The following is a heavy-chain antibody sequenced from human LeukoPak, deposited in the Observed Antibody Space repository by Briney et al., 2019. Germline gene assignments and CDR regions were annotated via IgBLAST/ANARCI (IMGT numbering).Heavy chain of an antibody. Sequence: ASVKVSCKASGYTFTGYYMHWVRQAPGQGLEWMGWINLNSGGTNDAQNLQGRVTMTTDTSTSTAYMELRSLRSDDTAVYYCARGVNWNDLQHDYYYYMDVWGKGTTVTISS. V-gene: IGHV1-2*02. J-gene: IGHJ6*03. CDR2: INLNSGGT. CDR1: GYTFTGYY. D-gene: IGHD1-20*01. CDR3: ARGVNWNDLQHDYYYYMDV.